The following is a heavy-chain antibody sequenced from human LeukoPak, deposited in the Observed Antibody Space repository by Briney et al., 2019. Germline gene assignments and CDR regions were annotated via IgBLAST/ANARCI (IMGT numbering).Heavy chain of an antibody. CDR1: GGSISTYY. CDR2: IYYSGST. J-gene: IGHJ1*01. D-gene: IGHD4-17*01. V-gene: IGHV4-59*08. Sequence: SETLSLTCTVSGGSISTYYWSWIRQPPGKGLEWIGYIYYSGSTNYNPSLKSRVTISVDTSKNQFSLKLSSVTAADTAVYYCARSDYGAGAEYFQHWGQGTLLTVSS. CDR3: ARSDYGAGAEYFQH.